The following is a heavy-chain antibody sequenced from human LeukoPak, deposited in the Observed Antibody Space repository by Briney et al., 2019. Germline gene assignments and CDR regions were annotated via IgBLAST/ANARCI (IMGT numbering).Heavy chain of an antibody. V-gene: IGHV3-23*01. D-gene: IGHD5-18*01. CDR1: GFTFSRYA. J-gene: IGHJ5*02. Sequence: PGGSLRLSCAASGFTFSRYAMTWVRRAPGKGLEWVSGTSGDGGIIYYADSVKGRFTISRDNSKNTLYLQINNLRAEDTAVYYCAKGPTYGYHAWGRGTLVTVSS. CDR2: TSGDGGII. CDR3: AKGPTYGYHA.